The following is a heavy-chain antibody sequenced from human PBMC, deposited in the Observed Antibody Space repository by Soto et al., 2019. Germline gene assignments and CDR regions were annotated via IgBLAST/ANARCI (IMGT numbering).Heavy chain of an antibody. Sequence: QVQLLQSGAEVKKPGASVKVSCKASGYIFDTYGISWVRQAPGQGLEWLGWITPKNGDTNYAQKVQGRFTITTDTSTSTAHMELSNLRSDDTAVYYCAKMVACSSGRCYSRPLDFWGQGTMVTVAS. V-gene: IGHV1-18*01. CDR1: GYIFDTYG. CDR3: AKMVACSSGRCYSRPLDF. J-gene: IGHJ4*02. CDR2: ITPKNGDT. D-gene: IGHD2-15*01.